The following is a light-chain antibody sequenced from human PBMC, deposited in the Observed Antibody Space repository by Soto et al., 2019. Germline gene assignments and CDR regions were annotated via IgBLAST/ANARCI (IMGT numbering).Light chain of an antibody. CDR3: LHYGGSPLT. Sequence: EIVLTQSPGTLSLSPGERATLSCRASQSVSSSYLAWYQQKPGQAPRLLIYGASSRATGIPDRFSGSGSGTDFTLTIGRLEPGDFAVYYCLHYGGSPLTFGQGTKVDIK. CDR2: GAS. J-gene: IGKJ1*01. CDR1: QSVSSSY. V-gene: IGKV3-20*01.